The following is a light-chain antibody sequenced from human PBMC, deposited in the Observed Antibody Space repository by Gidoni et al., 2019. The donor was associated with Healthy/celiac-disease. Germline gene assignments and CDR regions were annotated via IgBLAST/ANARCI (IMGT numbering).Light chain of an antibody. V-gene: IGLV1-40*01. CDR1: SANIGAGYD. J-gene: IGLJ2*01. CDR2: GNS. Sequence: QSVLTQPPSVSEAPGQRVTISCTGSSANIGAGYDVHWYQQRPGTAPNLLIYGNSNRPSGVPDRCSGSKSGTSASLAITGLQAEDEADYYCQSYDSSLSGRVFGGGTKLTVL. CDR3: QSYDSSLSGRV.